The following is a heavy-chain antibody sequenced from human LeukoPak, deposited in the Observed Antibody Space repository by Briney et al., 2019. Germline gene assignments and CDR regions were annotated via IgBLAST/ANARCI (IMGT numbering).Heavy chain of an antibody. CDR1: GFTFSSYS. J-gene: IGHJ4*02. D-gene: IGHD3-22*01. CDR2: ISSSSKYI. Sequence: GGSLRLSCSASGFTFSSYSMNWVRQAPGKGLEWVSSISSSSKYIYYADSVKGRFTISRDNSKNTLYLQMNSLRAEDTAVYYCARDRRDYYDSSGYDYWGQGTLVTVSS. CDR3: ARDRRDYYDSSGYDY. V-gene: IGHV3-21*01.